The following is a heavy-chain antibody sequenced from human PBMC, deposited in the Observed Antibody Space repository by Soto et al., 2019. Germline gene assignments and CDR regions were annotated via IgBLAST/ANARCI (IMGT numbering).Heavy chain of an antibody. Sequence: SETLSLTCTVSGGSVTNSSYYWGWIRQSPGKGLEWIGSVYYRGRGYSKSSVKSRVTISVDTSRNRFSLSLNSVTASDTAVYFCVSQRTTVPTQAYFDYWGPGALVTVSS. CDR3: VSQRTTVPTQAYFDY. J-gene: IGHJ4*02. CDR1: GGSVTNSSYY. CDR2: VYYRGRG. V-gene: IGHV4-39*01. D-gene: IGHD4-17*01.